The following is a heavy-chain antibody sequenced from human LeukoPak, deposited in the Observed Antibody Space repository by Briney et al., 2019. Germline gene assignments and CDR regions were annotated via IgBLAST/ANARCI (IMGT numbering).Heavy chain of an antibody. J-gene: IGHJ4*02. CDR1: GGSISSGDYY. V-gene: IGHV4-30-4*01. Sequence: SQTLSLTCTVSGGSISSGDYYWSWIRQPPGKGLEWIGYIYYSGSTYYNPSLRSRVTISVDTSKNQFSLKLSSVTAADTAVYYCARGDSGSFSQFDCWGQGTLVTVSS. CDR3: ARGDSGSFSQFDC. D-gene: IGHD1-26*01. CDR2: IYYSGST.